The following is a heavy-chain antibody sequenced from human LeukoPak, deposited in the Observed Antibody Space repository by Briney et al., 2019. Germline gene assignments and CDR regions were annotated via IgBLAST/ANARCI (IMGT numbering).Heavy chain of an antibody. J-gene: IGHJ3*02. Sequence: SETLSLTCTVSGGSISSYYWSWIRQPPGKGLEWIGYIYYSGSTNYNPSLKSRVTISVDTSKNQFSLKLSSVTAADTAVYYCARPYSSGYYDRNHAFDIWGQGTMVTVSS. CDR1: GGSISSYY. V-gene: IGHV4-59*12. D-gene: IGHD3-22*01. CDR3: ARPYSSGYYDRNHAFDI. CDR2: IYYSGST.